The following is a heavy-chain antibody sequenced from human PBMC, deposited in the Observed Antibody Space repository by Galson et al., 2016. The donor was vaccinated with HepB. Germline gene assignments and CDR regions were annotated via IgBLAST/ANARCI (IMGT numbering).Heavy chain of an antibody. CDR2: VSRDASIT. V-gene: IGHV3-30-3*01. Sequence: SLRLSCAASGFSFSSYAVHWVRQAPGKGLVWVAVVSRDASITYYAKSMKGRFTISRDNSMNTLYLQMINLRDDDTGVYFCARELTSHFELDYWGQGALVIVSS. J-gene: IGHJ4*02. CDR1: GFSFSSYA. CDR3: ARELTSHFELDY. D-gene: IGHD2-2*01.